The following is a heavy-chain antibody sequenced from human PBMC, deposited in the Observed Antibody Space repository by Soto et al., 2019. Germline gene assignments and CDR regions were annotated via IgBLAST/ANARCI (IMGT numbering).Heavy chain of an antibody. J-gene: IGHJ6*02. CDR2: IYYSGST. V-gene: IGHV4-59*01. CDR1: GGSISSYY. CDR3: ARDYRLKGVISSATYYYYVMYV. D-gene: IGHD2-8*01. Sequence: SETLSLTCTVSGGSISSYYWSWIRQPPGKGLEWIGYIYYSGSTNYNPSLKSRVTISVDTSKNQFSLKLSSVTAADTAVYYCARDYRLKGVISSATYYYYVMYVWGQGTTVTGS.